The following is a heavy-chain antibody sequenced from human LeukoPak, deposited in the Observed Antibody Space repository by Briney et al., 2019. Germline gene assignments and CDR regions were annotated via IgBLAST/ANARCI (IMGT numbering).Heavy chain of an antibody. V-gene: IGHV3-9*01. CDR3: AKAYYYDSSGYMVGFDY. CDR1: GFTFDDHA. D-gene: IGHD3-22*01. CDR2: ISWNSGSI. Sequence: GGSLRLSCAASGFTFDDHAMHWVRQAPGKGLEWVSGISWNSGSIDYADSVKGRFTISRDNAKNSLYLQMNSLRPEDTALYYCAKAYYYDSSGYMVGFDYWGQGTLVTVSS. J-gene: IGHJ4*02.